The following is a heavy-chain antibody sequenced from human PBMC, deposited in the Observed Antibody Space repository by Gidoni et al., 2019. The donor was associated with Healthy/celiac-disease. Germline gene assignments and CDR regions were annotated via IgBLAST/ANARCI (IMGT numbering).Heavy chain of an antibody. D-gene: IGHD6-19*01. Sequence: EVQLVESGGGLVQPGGSLRLSRAAPGFPFCSYWMGWVRQAPGKGLEWVANIKHDGSEKYYVDTVKGRFTISRDNAKNSLYLQMNSLRAEDTAVYYCARDLRVAVAGRGDYWGQGTLVTVSS. J-gene: IGHJ4*02. CDR1: GFPFCSYW. CDR2: IKHDGSEK. V-gene: IGHV3-7*03. CDR3: ARDLRVAVAGRGDY.